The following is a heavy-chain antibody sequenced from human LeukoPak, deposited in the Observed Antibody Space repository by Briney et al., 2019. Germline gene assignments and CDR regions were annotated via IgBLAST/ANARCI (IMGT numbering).Heavy chain of an antibody. D-gene: IGHD4-23*01. CDR3: ARDTVVTPYWFDP. CDR2: ISSSGSTI. Sequence: PGGSLRLSCAASGFTFSDYYMSWIRQAPGKGLEWVSSISSSGSTIYYADSVKGRFTISRDNAKNSLYLQMNSLRAEDTAVYYCARDTVVTPYWFDPWGQGTLVTVSS. V-gene: IGHV3-11*04. J-gene: IGHJ5*02. CDR1: GFTFSDYY.